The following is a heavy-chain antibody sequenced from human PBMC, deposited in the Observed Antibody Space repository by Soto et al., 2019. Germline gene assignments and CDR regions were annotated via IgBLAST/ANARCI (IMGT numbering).Heavy chain of an antibody. CDR2: IRSKAYGGTT. Sequence: GGSLRLSCTASGFTFGDYGMSWFRQAPGKGLEWVGFIRSKAYGGTTEYAASVKGRFTISRDDSKSIAYLQMNSLKTEDTAVYYCTRLPPTYDILTGYFFDYWGQGTLVTVSS. D-gene: IGHD3-9*01. V-gene: IGHV3-49*03. J-gene: IGHJ4*02. CDR1: GFTFGDYG. CDR3: TRLPPTYDILTGYFFDY.